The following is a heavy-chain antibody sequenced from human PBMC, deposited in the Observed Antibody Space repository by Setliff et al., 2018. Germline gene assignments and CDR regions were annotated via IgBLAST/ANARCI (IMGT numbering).Heavy chain of an antibody. V-gene: IGHV4-39*02. D-gene: IGHD1-1*01. CDR3: ARTGTYRYFDY. Sequence: NPSETLSLTCIVSGASISTTYYYWDWIRQSPEKGLEWIGTIYQNGITYYNPSVKSRVTISVDKSKNHFSLMLSTVTAADTSVYYCARTGTYRYFDYWGQGTRVAVSS. J-gene: IGHJ4*02. CDR2: IYQNGIT. CDR1: GASISTTYYY.